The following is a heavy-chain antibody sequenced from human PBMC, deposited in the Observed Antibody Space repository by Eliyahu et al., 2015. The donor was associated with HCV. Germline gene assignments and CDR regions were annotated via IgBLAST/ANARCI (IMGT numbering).Heavy chain of an antibody. CDR3: ARVGVLVVYWNWFDP. V-gene: IGHV4-34*01. CDR1: GGSFSGYY. Sequence: QVQLQQWGAGLLKPSETLSLTCAXYGGSFSGYYWSWIRQPPGKGXEWIGEINXSGXTNYNPSLKSRVTISVDTSKNQFSLKLSSVTAADTAVYYCARVGVLVVYWNWFDPWGQGTLVTVSS. CDR2: INXSGXT. J-gene: IGHJ5*02. D-gene: IGHD2-8*02.